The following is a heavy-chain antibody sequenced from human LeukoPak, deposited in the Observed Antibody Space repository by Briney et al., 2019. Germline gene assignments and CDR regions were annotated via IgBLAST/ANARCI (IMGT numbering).Heavy chain of an antibody. V-gene: IGHV4-59*08. CDR1: GGSFSGYF. D-gene: IGHD1-14*01. CDR3: ARHPRKSGGAFDI. J-gene: IGHJ3*02. Sequence: SETLSLTCAVYGGSFSGYFWSWIRQPPGKGLEWIGYIYYSGSTNYNPSLKSRVTISVDTSKNQFSLKLSSVTAADTAVYYCARHPRKSGGAFDIWGQGTMVTVSS. CDR2: IYYSGST.